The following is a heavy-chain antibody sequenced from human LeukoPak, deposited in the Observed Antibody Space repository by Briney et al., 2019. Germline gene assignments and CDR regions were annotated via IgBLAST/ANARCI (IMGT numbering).Heavy chain of an antibody. CDR3: AREALTNSYTDY. V-gene: IGHV1-2*02. CDR2: INPNSGGT. J-gene: IGHJ4*02. CDR1: Y. Sequence: YXHGVRXARGQGLEWMGWINPNSGGTNYAQKLQGRGTITRETSISTAYMELSRLRSDDTAVYYCAREALTNSYTDYWGQGTLVTVSS. D-gene: IGHD5-18*01.